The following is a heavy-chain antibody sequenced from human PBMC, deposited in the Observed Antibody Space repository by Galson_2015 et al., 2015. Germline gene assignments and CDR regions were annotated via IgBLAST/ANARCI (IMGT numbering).Heavy chain of an antibody. CDR1: GFTFSSFA. J-gene: IGHJ4*02. D-gene: IGHD3-22*01. Sequence: SLRLSCAASGFTFSSFAMHWVRQAPGKRLEWVALIWYDGSKKYYADSVKGRFTISRDNSKNTLYLQMNSLRVEDTAVYYCVRIGSSGYYGNYWGQGTLVTVSS. CDR2: IWYDGSKK. CDR3: VRIGSSGYYGNY. V-gene: IGHV3-33*01.